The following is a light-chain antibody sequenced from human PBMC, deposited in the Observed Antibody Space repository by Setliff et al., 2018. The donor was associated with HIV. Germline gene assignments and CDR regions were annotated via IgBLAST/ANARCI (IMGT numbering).Light chain of an antibody. CDR1: SSDIGRYNF. J-gene: IGLJ1*01. CDR2: DVS. V-gene: IGLV2-8*01. Sequence: QSVLTQPPSASGSPGQSVTISCTGSSSDIGRYNFVSWYQQHPAKAPRLIIFDVSARPSGVPDRFSGSKSDNTASLTISGLQIDDEADYFGPSYAGDNYLIFGSGTKVTVL. CDR3: PSYAGDNYLI.